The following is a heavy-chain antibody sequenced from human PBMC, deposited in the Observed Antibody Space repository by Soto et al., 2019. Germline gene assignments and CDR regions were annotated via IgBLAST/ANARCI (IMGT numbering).Heavy chain of an antibody. Sequence: ASVKVSCKASGYTFTSYYMHWVRQAPGQGLEWMGIINPSGGSTSYAQKFQGRVTMTRDTSTSTVYMELSSLRSEDTAVYYCARVRGIAVAGYYYYYGMDVWGQGTTVTV. CDR1: GYTFTSYY. CDR3: ARVRGIAVAGYYYYYGMDV. CDR2: INPSGGST. V-gene: IGHV1-46*01. D-gene: IGHD6-19*01. J-gene: IGHJ6*02.